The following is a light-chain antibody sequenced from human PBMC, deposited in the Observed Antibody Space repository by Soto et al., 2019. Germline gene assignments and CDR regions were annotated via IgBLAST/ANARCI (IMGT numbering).Light chain of an antibody. V-gene: IGKV3-20*01. CDR1: QSVSSSD. CDR3: QQYDSSPLT. J-gene: IGKJ4*01. CDR2: GAS. Sequence: EIVLTQSPGTLSLSPGERATLSCRASQSVSSSDLAWYQQQPGQAPRLLIYGASSRATGIPDRFSGSGSGTDFTLNISRLEPDDFAVYYCQQYDSSPLTCGGGPKVEIK.